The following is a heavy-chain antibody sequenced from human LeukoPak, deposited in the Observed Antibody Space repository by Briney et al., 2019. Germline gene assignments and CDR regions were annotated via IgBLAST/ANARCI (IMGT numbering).Heavy chain of an antibody. CDR2: ISAYTGST. J-gene: IGHJ3*02. CDR1: GYTFIKYG. D-gene: IGHD1-26*01. V-gene: IGHV1-18*01. Sequence: ASVKVSCKASGYTFIKYGLTWVRQAPGQGFEWMGWISAYTGSTNYAQKLQGRVTMPTDPSASTAYMELRSLRSDDTAVYYCARTVGATGAFDIWGQGTIVIVSS. CDR3: ARTVGATGAFDI.